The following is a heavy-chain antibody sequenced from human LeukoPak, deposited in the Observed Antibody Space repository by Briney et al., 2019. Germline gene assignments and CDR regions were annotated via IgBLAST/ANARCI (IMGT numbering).Heavy chain of an antibody. CDR3: ARAASGYYFVY. V-gene: IGHV3-23*01. CDR2: TSSSDAGT. Sequence: PGGSLRLSCAVSGFPLSSYAMSWVRQAPGKGLEWVSATSSSDAGTYYADSVRGRFTISRDNSKNTLYLQMNSLRAEDTAVYYCARAASGYYFVYWGQGTLVTVSS. D-gene: IGHD3-3*01. J-gene: IGHJ4*02. CDR1: GFPLSSYA.